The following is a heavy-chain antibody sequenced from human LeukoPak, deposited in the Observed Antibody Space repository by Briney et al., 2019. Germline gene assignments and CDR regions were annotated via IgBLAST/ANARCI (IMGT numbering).Heavy chain of an antibody. CDR1: GYTFTRYD. CDR2: MNTNSCNT. V-gene: IGHV1-8*01. CDR3: ARGRAAAYSIDY. D-gene: IGHD6-13*01. J-gene: IGHJ4*02. Sequence: GASVKVSCKASGYTFTRYDINSVRQATGQRLAWMGWMNTNSCNTGYAQKFKGRVTMTRNTSINTAYMELSSLRSEGTAVYYCARGRAAAYSIDYWGQGTLVTVSS.